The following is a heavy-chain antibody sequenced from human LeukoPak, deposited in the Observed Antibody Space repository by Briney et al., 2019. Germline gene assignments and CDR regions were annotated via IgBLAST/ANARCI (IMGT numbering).Heavy chain of an antibody. CDR1: GYTFTTYS. J-gene: IGHJ4*02. D-gene: IGHD3-10*02. CDR2: INTRTGNT. V-gene: IGHV1-3*04. CDR3: ARFRPVRGNDY. Sequence: ASAKVACKASGYTFTTYSIHWVRQAPGQRLEWMAWINTRTGNTKYSQKFQGRVTITRDTSANTAYMELSRLRSEDTAVYYCARFRPVRGNDYWGQGTLVTVSS.